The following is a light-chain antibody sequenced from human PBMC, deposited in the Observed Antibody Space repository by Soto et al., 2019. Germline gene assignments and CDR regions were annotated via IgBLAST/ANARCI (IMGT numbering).Light chain of an antibody. Sequence: QSALTQPASVSGSPGQSITISCTGSTSDVGGFNYVSWYQHHPGKAPKIMIYEVGYRPSGVSNRFSGSKSGNTASLTISGLQAEGEADYYCSSYTSISTYVFGTGTKVTVL. V-gene: IGLV2-14*01. J-gene: IGLJ1*01. CDR2: EVG. CDR3: SSYTSISTYV. CDR1: TSDVGGFNY.